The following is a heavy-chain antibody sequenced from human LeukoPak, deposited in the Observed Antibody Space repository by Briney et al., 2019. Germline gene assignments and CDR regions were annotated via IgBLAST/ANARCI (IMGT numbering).Heavy chain of an antibody. D-gene: IGHD2-15*01. CDR1: GGSISTYY. Sequence: SETLSLTCTVSGGSISTYYWSWIRQPPGKGLEWIGYIYYSGSTNYNPSLKSRITISVDTSKNQFSLKLSSLTAADTAVYYCARDPGYCSGGSCPNWFDPWGQGTLVTVSS. CDR2: IYYSGST. CDR3: ARDPGYCSGGSCPNWFDP. J-gene: IGHJ5*02. V-gene: IGHV4-59*01.